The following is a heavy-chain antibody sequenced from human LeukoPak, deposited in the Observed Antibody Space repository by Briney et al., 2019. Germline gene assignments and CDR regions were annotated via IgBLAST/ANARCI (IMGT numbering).Heavy chain of an antibody. J-gene: IGHJ5*02. CDR2: IIPILGIA. Sequence: ASVKVSCKASGGTFSSYAISWVRQAPGQGLEWMGRIIPILGIANYAQKFQGRVTITADKSTSTAYMELSSLRSEDTAVYYCARVLTQYCSGGSCYGGWFDPWGQGTLVTVSS. CDR3: ARVLTQYCSGGSCYGGWFDP. D-gene: IGHD2-15*01. V-gene: IGHV1-69*04. CDR1: GGTFSSYA.